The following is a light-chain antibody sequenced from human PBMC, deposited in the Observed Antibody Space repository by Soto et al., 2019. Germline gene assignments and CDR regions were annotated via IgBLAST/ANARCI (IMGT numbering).Light chain of an antibody. CDR1: QSVNSN. J-gene: IGKJ5*01. CDR2: GIS. CDR3: QQYSKWPIT. V-gene: IGKV3-15*01. Sequence: EIVLTQSPGTLSLSPGESATLSCRASQSVNSNYLAWYQQHPGQPPRLLIYGISTRAAGIPARFSGSGSGTEFSLTISSLQSEDFAVYYCQQYSKWPITCGQGTRLEIK.